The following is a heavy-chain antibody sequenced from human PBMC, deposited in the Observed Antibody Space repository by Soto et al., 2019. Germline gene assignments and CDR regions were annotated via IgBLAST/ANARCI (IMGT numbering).Heavy chain of an antibody. CDR1: GLTFSTYW. CDR2: IKQDGSEK. CDR3: ATGDRLY. J-gene: IGHJ4*02. D-gene: IGHD3-10*01. V-gene: IGHV3-7*01. Sequence: PGGSLRLSCAASGLTFSTYWMTWVRQAPGKGLQWVANIKQDGSEKNYVDSVKGRFTISRDNAKNSVYLQMNSLGAEDTAVYYCATGDRLYWGQGTLVTAPQ.